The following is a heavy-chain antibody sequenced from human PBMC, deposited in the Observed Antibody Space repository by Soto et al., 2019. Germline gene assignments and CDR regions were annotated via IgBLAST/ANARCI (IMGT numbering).Heavy chain of an antibody. CDR3: ARDNGMAGSFDP. CDR1: GFTFSSYE. CDR2: ISSSGSTI. J-gene: IGHJ5*02. D-gene: IGHD2-8*01. V-gene: IGHV3-48*03. Sequence: PGGSLRLSCAASGFTFSSYEMNWVRQAPGKGLEWVSYISSSGSTIYYADSVKGQFTISRDDAKNSLYLQMNSLRDEDTAVYFCARDNGMAGSFDPWGQGPLVTV.